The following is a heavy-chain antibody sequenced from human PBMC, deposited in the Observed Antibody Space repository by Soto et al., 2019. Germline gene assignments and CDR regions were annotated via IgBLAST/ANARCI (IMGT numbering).Heavy chain of an antibody. D-gene: IGHD1-26*01. CDR3: ASSEVGADCPYFDY. CDR1: GGSISSYY. V-gene: IGHV4-4*07. J-gene: IGHJ4*02. CDR2: IYTSGST. Sequence: SETLSLTCTVSGGSISSYYWSWIRQPAGKGLEWIGRIYTSGSTNYNPSLKSRVTMSVDTSKNQFSLKLSSVTAADTAVYYCASSEVGADCPYFDYWGQGTLVTVSS.